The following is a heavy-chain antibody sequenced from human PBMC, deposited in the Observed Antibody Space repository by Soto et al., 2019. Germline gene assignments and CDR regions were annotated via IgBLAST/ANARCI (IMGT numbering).Heavy chain of an antibody. CDR2: ISAYNGNT. V-gene: IGHV1-18*01. CDR1: GYTFTSYG. Sequence: QVQLVQSGAEVKKPGASVKVSCKASGYTFTSYGISWVRQAPGQGLEWMGWISAYNGNTNYAQKLQGRVTMTTDTATSTAYMELRGLGSYDTAVYYCAIEGPSDGYIEGEAFDILGQGTMVTVSS. D-gene: IGHD2-21*01. CDR3: AIEGPSDGYIEGEAFDI. J-gene: IGHJ3*02.